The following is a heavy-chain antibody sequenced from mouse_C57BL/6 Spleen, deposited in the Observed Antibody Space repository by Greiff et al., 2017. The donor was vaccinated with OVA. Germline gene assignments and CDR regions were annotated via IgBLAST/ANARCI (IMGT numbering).Heavy chain of an antibody. CDR2: IYPRDGST. CDR1: GYTFTSYD. Sequence: ESGPELVKPGASVKLSCKASGYTFTSYDINWVKQRPGQGLEWIGWIYPRDGSTKYNEKFKGKATLTVDTSSSTAYMELHSLTSEDSAVYFCAREDYYYGSSSLYFDVWGTGTTVTVSS. V-gene: IGHV1-85*01. CDR3: AREDYYYGSSSLYFDV. D-gene: IGHD1-1*01. J-gene: IGHJ1*03.